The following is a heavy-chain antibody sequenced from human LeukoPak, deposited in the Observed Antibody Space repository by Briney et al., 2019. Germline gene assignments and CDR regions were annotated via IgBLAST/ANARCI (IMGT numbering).Heavy chain of an antibody. CDR1: GYNFPIYW. J-gene: IGHJ4*02. CDR3: ALIRSGSYSYFDY. V-gene: IGHV5-51*01. CDR2: IYPDDSNT. Sequence: GESLKISCQGSGYNFPIYWIGWVRQMPGQGLEWMGIIYPDDSNTIYGPSFQGQVTISADKSINTAYLEWSSLKASDTAMYYCALIRSGSYSYFDYWGQGTLVTVSS. D-gene: IGHD1-26*01.